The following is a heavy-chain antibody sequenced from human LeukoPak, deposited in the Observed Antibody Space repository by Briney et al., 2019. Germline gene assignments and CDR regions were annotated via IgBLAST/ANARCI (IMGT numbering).Heavy chain of an antibody. D-gene: IGHD3-10*01. Sequence: GASVKVSCKASGYTFTGCYMHWVRQAPGQGLEWMGWINPNSGGTNYAQKFQGRVTMTRDTSISTAYMELSRLRSDDTAVYYCARDRVRITMVRGAKNWFDPWGQGTLVTVSS. V-gene: IGHV1-2*02. CDR2: INPNSGGT. J-gene: IGHJ5*02. CDR3: ARDRVRITMVRGAKNWFDP. CDR1: GYTFTGCY.